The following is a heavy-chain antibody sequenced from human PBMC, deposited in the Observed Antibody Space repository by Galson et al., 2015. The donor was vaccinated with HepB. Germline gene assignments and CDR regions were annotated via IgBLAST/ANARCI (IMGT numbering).Heavy chain of an antibody. Sequence: SVKVSCKVSGYTLTELSMHWVRQAPGKGLEWMGGFDPEDGETIYAQKFQGRVTMTEDTSTDTAYMELSSLRPEDTAVYYCATHGRELMVDYYYYGMDVWGQGTTVTVSS. CDR2: FDPEDGET. D-gene: IGHD2-8*01. CDR3: ATHGRELMVDYYYYGMDV. CDR1: GYTLTELS. V-gene: IGHV1-24*01. J-gene: IGHJ6*02.